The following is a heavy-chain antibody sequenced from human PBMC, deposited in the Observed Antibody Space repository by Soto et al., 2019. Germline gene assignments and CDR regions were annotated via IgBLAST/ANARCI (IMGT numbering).Heavy chain of an antibody. V-gene: IGHV3-30*18. CDR2: ISYDGSNK. CDR1: GFTFSSYG. CDR3: AKALFYFGVVADYFDY. D-gene: IGHD3-3*01. Sequence: GGSLRLSCAASGFTFSSYGMHWVRQAPGKGLEWVAVISYDGSNKYYADSVKGRFTISRDNSKNTLYLQMNSLRAEDTAVYYCAKALFYFGVVADYFDYWGQGTLVTVSS. J-gene: IGHJ4*02.